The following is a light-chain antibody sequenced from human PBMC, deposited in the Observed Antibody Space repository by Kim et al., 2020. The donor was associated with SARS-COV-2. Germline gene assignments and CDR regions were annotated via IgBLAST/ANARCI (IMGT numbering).Light chain of an antibody. CDR3: AAWDDNLNGWV. CDR1: SSNIETNS. J-gene: IGLJ3*02. CDR2: SSN. V-gene: IGLV1-44*01. Sequence: GQRVTISCSGGSSNIETNSVNWYQQLPGTAPKLVIYSSNQRPSGVPDRFSGSKSGSSASLAISGVHSEDESDYFCAAWDDNLNGWVFGGGTKVTVL.